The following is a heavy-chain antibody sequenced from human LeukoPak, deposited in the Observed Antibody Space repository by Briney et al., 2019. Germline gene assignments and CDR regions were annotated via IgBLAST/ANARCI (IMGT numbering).Heavy chain of an antibody. CDR1: GYTFTGYY. J-gene: IGHJ4*02. D-gene: IGHD6-13*01. CDR2: INPNSGGT. V-gene: IGHV1-2*02. CDR3: ARSPRGIAAAAMTLGY. Sequence: ASVKVSCKASGYTFTGYYMHWVRQAPGQGLEWMGWINPNSGGTNYAQKFQGRVTMTRDTSISTAYMELSRLRSDDTAVYYCARSPRGIAAAAMTLGYWGQGTLVTVSS.